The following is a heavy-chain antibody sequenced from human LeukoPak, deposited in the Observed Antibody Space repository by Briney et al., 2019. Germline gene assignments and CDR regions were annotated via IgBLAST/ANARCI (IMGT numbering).Heavy chain of an antibody. V-gene: IGHV3-23*01. J-gene: IGHJ4*02. Sequence: LPGGSLRLAFSASGFTIITYGMSWVRQAPGKGLEWVSSISGGTTYYADSVKGRFTISRDNSKNTVSLQMNSLRAEDTAVYYCAKSVYHSGNYWGQGTLVTVSS. CDR3: AKSVYHSGNY. CDR1: GFTIITYG. CDR2: ISGGTT. D-gene: IGHD3-10*01.